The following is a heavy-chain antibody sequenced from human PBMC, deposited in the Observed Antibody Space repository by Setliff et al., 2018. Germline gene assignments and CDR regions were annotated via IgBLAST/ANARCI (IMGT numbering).Heavy chain of an antibody. CDR2: INPDGSEE. J-gene: IGHJ4*02. CDR1: GFTFSSYW. CDR3: TRDVLGSGSFYSSF. V-gene: IGHV3-7*03. D-gene: IGHD3-10*01. Sequence: PGGSLRLSCAASGFTFSSYWLSWVRQAPGKGLEWVANINPDGSEEYYVDSVKGRFTISRDNAENSLHLQMNSLRAEDTAVYYCTRDVLGSGSFYSSFWGQGTLVTVSS.